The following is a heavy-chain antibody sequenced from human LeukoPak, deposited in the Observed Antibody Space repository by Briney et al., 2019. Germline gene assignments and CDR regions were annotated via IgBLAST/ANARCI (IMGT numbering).Heavy chain of an antibody. Sequence: SETLSLTCDVYGGSFSGFYWNRIRQPPGKGLEWIGEIDHSGSTNYNPSLKSRVTISVDRANNQFSLKLSSVTAADTAFYYCARGRKGGSALWGQGTLVTVSS. CDR3: ARGRKGGSAL. CDR1: GGSFSGFY. V-gene: IGHV4-34*01. CDR2: IDHSGST. D-gene: IGHD3-10*01. J-gene: IGHJ4*02.